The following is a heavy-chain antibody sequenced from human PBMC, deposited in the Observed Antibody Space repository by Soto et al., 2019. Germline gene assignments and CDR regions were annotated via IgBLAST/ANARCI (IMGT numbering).Heavy chain of an antibody. V-gene: IGHV1-69*12. CDR1: GDTFSTYT. CDR2: IIPRSATS. D-gene: IGHD2-2*01. CDR3: AREGLVLVPTTVNSDYYYYAMDV. J-gene: IGHJ6*02. Sequence: QVQLVQSGAEVKKPGSSVKVSCKASGDTFSTYTITWMRQAPGQGLEWMGGIIPRSATSNYAQKFQGRVTITADEATNTAYXXLXRLRSEDTAVYYCAREGLVLVPTTVNSDYYYYAMDVWGQGTTVTVSS.